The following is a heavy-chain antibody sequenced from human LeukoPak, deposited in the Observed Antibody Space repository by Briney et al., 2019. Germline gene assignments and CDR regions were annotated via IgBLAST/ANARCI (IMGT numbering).Heavy chain of an antibody. V-gene: IGHV1-2*06. J-gene: IGHJ5*02. CDR2: INPISGGT. CDR1: GYTFTGYY. CDR3: ARDLLSRSGIAAAGYNWFDP. Sequence: GASVKVSCKASGYTFTGYYMHWVRQAPGQGLEWMGRINPISGGTNYAQKFQGRVTMTRDTSISTAYMELSRLRSDDTAVYYCARDLLSRSGIAAAGYNWFDPWGQGTLVTVSS. D-gene: IGHD6-13*01.